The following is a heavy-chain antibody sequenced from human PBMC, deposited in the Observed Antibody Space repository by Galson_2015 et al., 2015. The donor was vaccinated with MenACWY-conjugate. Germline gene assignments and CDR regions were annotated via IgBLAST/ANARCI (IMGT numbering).Heavy chain of an antibody. V-gene: IGHV3-49*03. D-gene: IGHD6-13*01. CDR2: IRNEAYGGTT. CDR1: GFIFGDYS. J-gene: IGHJ4*02. Sequence: SLRLSCAASGFIFGDYSRSWFRQSPGKGLEWVGSIRNEAYGGTTEYAASVKGRFTISRDDSKSIAYLQMNSLKTEDTAVYYCTRDSVTSTWYEISDYWGQGTLVTVSS. CDR3: TRDSVTSTWYEISDY.